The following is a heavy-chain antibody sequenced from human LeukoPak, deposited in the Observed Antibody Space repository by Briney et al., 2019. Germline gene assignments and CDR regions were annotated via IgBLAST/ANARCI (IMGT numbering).Heavy chain of an antibody. D-gene: IGHD2-2*01. J-gene: IGHJ4*02. V-gene: IGHV3-11*04. CDR2: ISSSGTTV. CDR3: AKLVVPAANAADS. Sequence: PGGSPRLSCAASGFIFSDYYMSWIRQAPGKGLEWVSYISSSGTTVNYADSVKGRFTTSRDNAKNSLYLRMNSLRAEDTALYYCAKLVVPAANAADSWGQGTMVTVSS. CDR1: GFIFSDYY.